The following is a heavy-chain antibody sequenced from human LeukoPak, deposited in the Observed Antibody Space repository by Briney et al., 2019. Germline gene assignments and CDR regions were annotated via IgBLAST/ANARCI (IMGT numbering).Heavy chain of an antibody. J-gene: IGHJ4*02. CDR1: GGTFSSYA. CDR3: ARVLRYYDILTGYYTEAHFDY. CDR2: IIPIFVTA. V-gene: IGHV1-69*01. Sequence: SVKVSCKASGGTFSSYAISWVRQAPGQGLEWMGGIIPIFVTANYAQKFQGRVTITADESTSTAYMELSSLRSEDTAVYYCARVLRYYDILTGYYTEAHFDYWGQGTLVTVSS. D-gene: IGHD3-9*01.